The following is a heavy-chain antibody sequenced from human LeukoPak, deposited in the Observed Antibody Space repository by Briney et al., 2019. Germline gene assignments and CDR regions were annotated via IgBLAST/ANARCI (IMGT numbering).Heavy chain of an antibody. J-gene: IGHJ4*02. CDR3: ARGDDSSGTPTHY. V-gene: IGHV1-69*04. CDR2: IIPILGIA. CDR1: GGTFSSYA. D-gene: IGHD3-22*01. Sequence: GSSVKVSCKASGGTFSSYAISWVRQAPGQGLEWMGRIIPILGIANYAQKFQGRVTITADKSTSTAYMELSSLRSEDTAVYYCARGDDSSGTPTHYWGQGTLVTVSS.